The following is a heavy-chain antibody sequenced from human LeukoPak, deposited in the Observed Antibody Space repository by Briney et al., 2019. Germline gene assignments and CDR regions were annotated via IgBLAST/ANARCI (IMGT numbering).Heavy chain of an antibody. CDR3: ARDKPIYGDYLEFDY. CDR1: GYTFTSYG. D-gene: IGHD4-17*01. V-gene: IGHV1-18*01. Sequence: ASVTVSCTASGYTFTSYGISWVRQAPGQGLEWMGWISGYNDNTNYAQKLQGRVTMTTDTSTSTASMELRTLRSDDAAVYYCARDKPIYGDYLEFDYWGQGTLVTVSS. J-gene: IGHJ4*02. CDR2: ISGYNDNT.